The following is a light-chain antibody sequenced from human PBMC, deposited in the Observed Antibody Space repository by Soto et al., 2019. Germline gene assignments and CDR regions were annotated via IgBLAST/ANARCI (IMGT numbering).Light chain of an antibody. V-gene: IGLV1-40*01. Sequence: LTQPPSVSGAPGQRVTISCTGSSSNIGAGYDVHWYQQLPGTAPKLLIYGNSNRPSGVPDRFSGSKSGTSASLAITGLQAEDEADYYCQSYDSSLSALYVFGTGTKLTVL. CDR2: GNS. CDR3: QSYDSSLSALYV. CDR1: SSNIGAGYD. J-gene: IGLJ1*01.